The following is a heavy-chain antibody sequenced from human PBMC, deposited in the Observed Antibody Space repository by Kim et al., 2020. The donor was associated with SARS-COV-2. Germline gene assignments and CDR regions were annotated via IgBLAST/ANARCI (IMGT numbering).Heavy chain of an antibody. D-gene: IGHD6-19*01. V-gene: IGHV3-30*04. CDR2: IRFDGTVV. CDR3: AKEGHGSDWSAFDY. J-gene: IGHJ4*02. CDR1: GFTLTTYS. Sequence: GGSLRLSCAASGFTLTTYSMHWVRQAPGEGLEWVAVIRFDGTVVHYADSVKGRFTISRDNSKNTLYLEMNSLRPEDTAVYYCAKEGHGSDWSAFDYWGQGTLVTVSS.